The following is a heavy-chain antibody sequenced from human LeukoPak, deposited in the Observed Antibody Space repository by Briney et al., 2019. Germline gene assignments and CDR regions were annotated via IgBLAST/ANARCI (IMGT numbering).Heavy chain of an antibody. CDR1: GGSFSSYG. CDR3: ARRTTSVAFDI. V-gene: IGHV1-69*06. D-gene: IGHD2-2*01. J-gene: IGHJ3*02. CDR2: IIPIFGTA. Sequence: ASVKVSCKASGGSFSSYGISWGRQAPGQGLEWVGSIIPIFGTANYAQKFQDRVNITADKSTSIVYMELSSLRSEDTAVYYCARRTTSVAFDIWGKGTMVTVSS.